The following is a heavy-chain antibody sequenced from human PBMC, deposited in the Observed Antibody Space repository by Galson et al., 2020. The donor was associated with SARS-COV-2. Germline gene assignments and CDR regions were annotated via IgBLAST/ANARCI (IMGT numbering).Heavy chain of an antibody. CDR2: VYCGDSDT. V-gene: IGHV5-51*01. CDR3: ARKNIVSDHFDY. Sequence: GGSLRLSCQGSGYSFTTYWIGWVRQMPGKGLEWMGMVYCGDSDTRYSPSFQGQVTMSVDKSINTAYLQWSSLEASDTATYFCARKNIVSDHFDYWGQGTLVTVSS. D-gene: IGHD1-26*01. CDR1: GYSFTTYW. J-gene: IGHJ4*02.